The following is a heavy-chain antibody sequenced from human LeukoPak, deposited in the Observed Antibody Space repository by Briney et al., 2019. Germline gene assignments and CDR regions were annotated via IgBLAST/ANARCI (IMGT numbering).Heavy chain of an antibody. CDR3: ACGSTHLYYYYMDV. J-gene: IGHJ6*03. D-gene: IGHD2-2*01. CDR1: GFTVSSNY. Sequence: GGSLRLSYAASGFTVSSNYMSWVRQAPGKGLEWVSVIYSGGSTYYADSVKGRFTISRDNSKNTLYLQMNSLRAEDTAVYYCACGSTHLYYYYMDVWGKGTTVTVSS. V-gene: IGHV3-53*01. CDR2: IYSGGST.